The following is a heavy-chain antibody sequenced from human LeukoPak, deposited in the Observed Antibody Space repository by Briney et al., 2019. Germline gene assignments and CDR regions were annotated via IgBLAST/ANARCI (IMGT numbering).Heavy chain of an antibody. V-gene: IGHV1-2*02. CDR1: GYTFTGYY. CDR3: AREGAYYYDSSGYSPPDY. Sequence: ASVKVSCKASGYTFTGYYMHWVRQAPGQGLEWMGWINPNSGGTNYAQKFQGRVTMTRDTSISTAYMELSRLRSDDTAVYYCAREGAYYYDSSGYSPPDYWGQGTLVTVSS. CDR2: INPNSGGT. D-gene: IGHD3-22*01. J-gene: IGHJ4*02.